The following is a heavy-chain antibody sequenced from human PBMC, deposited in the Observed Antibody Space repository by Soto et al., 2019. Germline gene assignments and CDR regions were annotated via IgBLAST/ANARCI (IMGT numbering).Heavy chain of an antibody. CDR2: IYPEDSET. J-gene: IGHJ4*01. CDR1: GYSFTNYW. D-gene: IGHD2-21*01. CDR3: TKGVERSVKRYVGGDCDH. Sequence: PAECLHISCKGSGYSFTNYWIGWVRQMPGKDLEWIGIIYPEDSETRYSPSFQGLVTISVDKSISTAYLQWNSLQASDTATYYCTKGVERSVKRYVGGDCDHWGQGTEVTVSS. V-gene: IGHV5-51*01.